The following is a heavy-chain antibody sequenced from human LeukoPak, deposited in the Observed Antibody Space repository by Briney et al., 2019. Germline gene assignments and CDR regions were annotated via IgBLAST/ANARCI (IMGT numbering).Heavy chain of an antibody. D-gene: IGHD3-22*01. CDR2: IYSGGST. V-gene: IGHV3-66*01. CDR1: GFTFSSYS. Sequence: PGGSLRLSCAASGFTFSSYSMNWVRQAPGKGLEWVSVIYSGGSTYYADSVKGRFTISRDNSKNTLYLQMNSLRAEDTAVYYCARGVRYDSRTFDYWGQGTLVTVSS. CDR3: ARGVRYDSRTFDY. J-gene: IGHJ4*02.